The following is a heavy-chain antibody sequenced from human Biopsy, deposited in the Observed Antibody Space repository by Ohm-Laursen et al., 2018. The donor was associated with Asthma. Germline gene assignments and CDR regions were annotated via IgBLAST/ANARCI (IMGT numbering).Heavy chain of an antibody. Sequence: SLRLSCAASGFTFRSYDMHWVRQAPGKGLEWVAVGGSYYDGGLKYYADSVNGRFTVSRDDSKNTLYLQMNSLRPDDTAVYYCARDVMEWYLPAFDFWGQGTLVTVSS. D-gene: IGHD3-3*01. J-gene: IGHJ4*02. CDR2: GGSYYDGGLK. CDR3: ARDVMEWYLPAFDF. CDR1: GFTFRSYD. V-gene: IGHV3-30-3*01.